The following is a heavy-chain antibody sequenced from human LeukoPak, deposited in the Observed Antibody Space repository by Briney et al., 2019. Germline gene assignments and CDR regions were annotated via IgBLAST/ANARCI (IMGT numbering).Heavy chain of an antibody. CDR2: ISSSSNYI. CDR1: GFTFSSYS. J-gene: IGHJ4*02. D-gene: IGHD6-13*01. CDR3: AREGSWYEAFY. V-gene: IGHV3-21*01. Sequence: GGSLRLSCAASGFTFSSYSMNWVRQAPGKGLEWVSSISSSSNYIYYADSVKGRFTISRDNAKNSLYLQMNSLRAEDTAVYYCAREGSWYEAFYWGQGTLVTVSS.